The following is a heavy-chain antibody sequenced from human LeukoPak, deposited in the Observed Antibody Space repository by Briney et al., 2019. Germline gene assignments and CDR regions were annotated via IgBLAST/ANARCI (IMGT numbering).Heavy chain of an antibody. V-gene: IGHV3-48*01. CDR1: GFTFSSYS. CDR2: ISSSSSTI. CDR3: AVPGGRWFDY. D-gene: IGHD1-26*01. Sequence: GGSLRLSCAASGFTFSSYSMNWVRQAPGKGLEWVSYISSSSSTIYYADSVKGRFTISRDNSKNTLYLQMNSLRAEDTAVYFCAVPGGRWFDYWGQGTLVTVSS. J-gene: IGHJ4*02.